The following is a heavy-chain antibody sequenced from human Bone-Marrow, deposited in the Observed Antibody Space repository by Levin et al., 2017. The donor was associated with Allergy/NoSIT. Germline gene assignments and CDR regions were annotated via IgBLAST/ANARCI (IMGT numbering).Heavy chain of an antibody. CDR2: INPNNGNT. D-gene: IGHD5-12*01. CDR3: ARLSVYSGYRDYSYGLDV. CDR1: GYTFSASY. V-gene: IGHV1-2*02. Sequence: ASVKVSCKASGYTFSASYIHWVRQAPGQGLEWMGWINPNNGNTEYAQKFQGRVTLTRATSISAAYLDLSRLRFDDTAVYYCARLSVYSGYRDYSYGLDVWGRGTTVTVSS. J-gene: IGHJ6*02.